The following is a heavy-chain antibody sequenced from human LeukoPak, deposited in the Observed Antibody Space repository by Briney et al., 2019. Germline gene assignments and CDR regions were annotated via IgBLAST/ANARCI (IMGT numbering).Heavy chain of an antibody. Sequence: SETLSLTCTVSSGSISGFYWGWIRQPPGKGLEWIGFIYYSGSANYNPSLKSRVTMSVDMSKNQFSLKLSSVTAADTAFYYCARDRDSSGWFDYWGQGALVTVSS. V-gene: IGHV4-59*01. J-gene: IGHJ4*02. CDR3: ARDRDSSGWFDY. D-gene: IGHD6-19*01. CDR2: IYYSGSA. CDR1: SGSISGFY.